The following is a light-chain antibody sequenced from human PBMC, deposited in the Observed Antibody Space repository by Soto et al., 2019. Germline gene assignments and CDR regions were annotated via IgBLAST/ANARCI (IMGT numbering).Light chain of an antibody. CDR2: AAS. CDR3: QQSFSSPPWT. J-gene: IGKJ1*01. Sequence: IQMTQSPSTLSASVGERVTITCRASQSISSWLAWYQQKPGKAPKLLIYAASTLQSGVPSRFSGSGSGTDFTLTISSLQPEDFATYYCQQSFSSPPWTFGQGTKVDIK. CDR1: QSISSW. V-gene: IGKV1-39*01.